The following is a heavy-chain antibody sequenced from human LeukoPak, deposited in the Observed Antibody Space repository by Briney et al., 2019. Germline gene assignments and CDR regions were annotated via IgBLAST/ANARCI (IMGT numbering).Heavy chain of an antibody. CDR1: GFTFINHA. CDR2: ISYDGSNK. D-gene: IGHD6-13*01. Sequence: GGSLRLSCAASGFTFINHAMHWVRQAPGKGLEWVALISYDGSNKYYADSVKGRFTISRDNSKNTLFLQMISLRPDDTAVYYCAKDLAYSGLLWYFDLWGRGTLVTVSS. J-gene: IGHJ2*01. V-gene: IGHV3-30*18. CDR3: AKDLAYSGLLWYFDL.